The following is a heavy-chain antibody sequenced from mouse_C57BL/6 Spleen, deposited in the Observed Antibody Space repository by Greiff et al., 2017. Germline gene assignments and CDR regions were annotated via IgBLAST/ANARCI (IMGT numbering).Heavy chain of an antibody. V-gene: IGHV15-2*01. D-gene: IGHD1-1*01. CDR3: ARSYYYGSSYVVWYFDV. CDR1: DSEVFPIAY. CDR2: ILPSIGRT. Sequence: VQLQQSGSELRSPGSSVKLSCKDFDSEVFPIAYMSWVRQKPGHGFEWIGGILPSIGRTIYGEKFEDKATLDADTLSNTAYLELNSLTSEDSAIYYCARSYYYGSSYVVWYFDVWGTGTTVTVSS. J-gene: IGHJ1*03.